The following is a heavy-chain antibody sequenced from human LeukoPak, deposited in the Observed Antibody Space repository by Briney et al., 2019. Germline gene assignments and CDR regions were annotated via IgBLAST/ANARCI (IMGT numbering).Heavy chain of an antibody. CDR2: ISGSDSRT. CDR3: AKGHHYGSGSYRV. D-gene: IGHD3-10*01. V-gene: IGHV3-23*01. J-gene: IGHJ4*02. Sequence: GGSLRLSCTASGFTFSSYAMTWVRQAPGKGLEWVSAISGSDSRTYYADSVKGRFTISRDNSKNTLYLQMNSLRAEDTAVYYCAKGHHYGSGSYRVWGQGTLVTVSS. CDR1: GFTFSSYA.